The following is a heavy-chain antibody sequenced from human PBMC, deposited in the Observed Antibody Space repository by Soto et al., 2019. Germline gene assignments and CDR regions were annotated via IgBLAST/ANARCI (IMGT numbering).Heavy chain of an antibody. CDR3: ADYSGYDGALGY. J-gene: IGHJ4*02. CDR2: IIPILGIA. Sequence: GASVKVSCKASGFTFTSSAMQWVRQAPGQGLEWMGRIIPILGIANYAQKFQGRVTITADKSTSTAYMELSSLRSEDTAVYYCADYSGYDGALGYWGQGTLVTVSS. CDR1: GFTFTSSA. D-gene: IGHD5-12*01. V-gene: IGHV1-69*04.